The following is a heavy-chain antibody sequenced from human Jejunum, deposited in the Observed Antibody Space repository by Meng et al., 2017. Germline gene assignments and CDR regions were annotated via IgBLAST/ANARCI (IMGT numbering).Heavy chain of an antibody. V-gene: IGHV4-61*02. D-gene: IGHD2-15*01. J-gene: IGHJ6*02. CDR1: GGSISSGSHY. Sequence: LRLSCTVSGGSISSGSHYWSCVRQPAGKGLAWSGSIYTSGSSNYNPSLKSRVTISVDTSTNQFSLTLNSVTAADTAVYYCTRGYSGGSCNSGYGMDVWGQGTTVTVSS. CDR3: TRGYSGGSCNSGYGMDV. CDR2: IYTSGSS.